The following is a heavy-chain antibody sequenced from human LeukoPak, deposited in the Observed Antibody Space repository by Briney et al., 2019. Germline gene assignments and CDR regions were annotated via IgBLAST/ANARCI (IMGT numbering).Heavy chain of an antibody. D-gene: IGHD4-17*01. J-gene: IGHJ6*02. Sequence: QPGGPLPLPCAPSGFTFSSYRMHGPPQAPGKGREGVAVIWYDGSNKYYADSVKGRFTISRDNSKNTLYLQMNSLRAEDTAVYYCARDADYGDYLSFMDVWGQGTTVTVSS. V-gene: IGHV3-33*01. CDR2: IWYDGSNK. CDR1: GFTFSSYR. CDR3: ARDADYGDYLSFMDV.